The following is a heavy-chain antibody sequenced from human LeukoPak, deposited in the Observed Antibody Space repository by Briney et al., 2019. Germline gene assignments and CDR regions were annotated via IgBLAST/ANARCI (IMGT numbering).Heavy chain of an antibody. J-gene: IGHJ3*02. V-gene: IGHV3-30*02. CDR1: GFTFSSYG. Sequence: GGSLRLSCAASGFTFSSYGMHWVRQAPGKGLEWVAFIRYDGSNKYYADSVKGRFTISRDNSKNTPYLQMNSLRAEDTAVYYCAKSKLRDGYNIDAFDIRGQGTMVTVAS. CDR3: AKSKLRDGYNIDAFDI. CDR2: IRYDGSNK. D-gene: IGHD5-24*01.